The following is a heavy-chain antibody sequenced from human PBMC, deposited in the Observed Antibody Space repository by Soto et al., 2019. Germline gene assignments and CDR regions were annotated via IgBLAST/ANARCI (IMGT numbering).Heavy chain of an antibody. J-gene: IGHJ6*02. Sequence: ASVKVSCKASGGTFSSYAISWVRQAPGQGLEWMGGIIPIFGTANYAQKFQGRVTITADESTSTAYMELSSLRSEDTAVYYCARLTRRAVAGSDYYYYGMDVWGQGTTVTVSS. V-gene: IGHV1-69*13. D-gene: IGHD6-19*01. CDR3: ARLTRRAVAGSDYYYYGMDV. CDR1: GGTFSSYA. CDR2: IIPIFGTA.